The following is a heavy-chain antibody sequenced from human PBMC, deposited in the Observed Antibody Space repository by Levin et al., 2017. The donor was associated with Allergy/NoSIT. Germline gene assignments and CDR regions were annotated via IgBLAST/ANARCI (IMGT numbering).Heavy chain of an antibody. CDR1: GFAFSEHY. CDR3: ADLGSSPAGY. D-gene: IGHD3-10*01. J-gene: IGHJ4*02. CDR2: IRKKSRRYST. V-gene: IGHV3-72*01. Sequence: GGSLRLSCVGSGFAFSEHYIDWVRQVPGKGLEWVGQIRKKSRRYSTDYAASVKDRFTISRDDSRSSVYLQMNSLRADDTDVYFCADLGSSPAGYWGQGTVVTVAS.